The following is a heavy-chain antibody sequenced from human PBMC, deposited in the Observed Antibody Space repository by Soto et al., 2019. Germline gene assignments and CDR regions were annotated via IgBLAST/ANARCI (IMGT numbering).Heavy chain of an antibody. Sequence: SETLSLTCAVYGGSFSGYYWSWIRQPPGKGLEWIGEINHSGSTNYNPSLKSRVTISVDTSKNQFSLKLSSVTAADTAVYYCAGIARLVGGYYYYYYMDVWGKGTTVTVSS. D-gene: IGHD6-19*01. CDR1: GGSFSGYY. CDR2: INHSGST. J-gene: IGHJ6*03. CDR3: AGIARLVGGYYYYYYMDV. V-gene: IGHV4-34*01.